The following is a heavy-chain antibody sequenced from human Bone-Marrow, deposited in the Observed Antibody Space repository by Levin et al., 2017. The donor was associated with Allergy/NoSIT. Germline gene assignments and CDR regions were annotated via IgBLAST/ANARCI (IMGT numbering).Heavy chain of an antibody. D-gene: IGHD1-20*01. CDR3: ARLADNWNVNWFDP. V-gene: IGHV4-39*07. CDR1: GACINSTNYY. Sequence: SETLSLTCTVSGACINSTNYYWGWIRQPPGKGLEWIGTIYYNSYTYYNPSLKSRVTISKDTSKNQFSLKLSSVTAADTAVYYCARLADNWNVNWFDPWGQGTLVTVSS. J-gene: IGHJ5*02. CDR2: IYYNSYT.